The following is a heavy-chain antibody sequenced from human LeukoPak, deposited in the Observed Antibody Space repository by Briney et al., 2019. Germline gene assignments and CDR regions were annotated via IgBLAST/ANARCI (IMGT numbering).Heavy chain of an antibody. CDR1: GFTFDDYA. CDR2: ISWNSGSI. D-gene: IGHD6-13*01. J-gene: IGHJ5*02. Sequence: PGGSLRLSCAASGFTFDDYAMHWVRHAPGEGLEWVSGISWNSGSIGYADSVKGRFTISRDNAKNSLYLQMNSLRAEDTALYYCAKDMQIAAAGSDNWFDPWGQGTLVTVSS. V-gene: IGHV3-9*01. CDR3: AKDMQIAAAGSDNWFDP.